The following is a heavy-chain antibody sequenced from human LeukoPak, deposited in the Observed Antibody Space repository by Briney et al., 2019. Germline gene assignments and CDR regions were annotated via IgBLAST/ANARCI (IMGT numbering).Heavy chain of an antibody. CDR1: GFTFRTYS. CDR2: ISGTGDNT. CDR3: ATDPSTFALRN. Sequence: GGSLRLSCAAPGFTFRTYSMSWVRQAPGKGLEWVSEISGTGDNTYYTDSVKGRFTISRDNSKNTLYLQMNSLRAEDTAVYYCATDPSTFALRNWGQGALVTVSS. V-gene: IGHV3-23*01. D-gene: IGHD3-3*02. J-gene: IGHJ4*02.